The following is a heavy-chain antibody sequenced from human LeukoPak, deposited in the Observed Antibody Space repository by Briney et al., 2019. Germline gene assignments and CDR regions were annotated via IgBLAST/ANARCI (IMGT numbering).Heavy chain of an antibody. CDR2: ICYSGST. CDR3: ARDSGTTGEVKFDP. J-gene: IGHJ5*02. D-gene: IGHD3-10*01. V-gene: IGHV4-59*01. Sequence: SETLSLTCTVSGDSISSYYWSWIRQPPGKGLEWIGYICYSGSTNYNPSLKSRVTISVDTSKNQFSLKLSSVTAADTAVYYCARDSGTTGEVKFDPWGQGTLVTVSS. CDR1: GDSISSYY.